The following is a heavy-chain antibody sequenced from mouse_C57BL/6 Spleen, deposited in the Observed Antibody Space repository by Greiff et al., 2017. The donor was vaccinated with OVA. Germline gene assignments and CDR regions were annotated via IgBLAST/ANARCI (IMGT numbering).Heavy chain of an antibody. V-gene: IGHV1-78*01. D-gene: IGHD2-3*01. CDR2: IYPRDGST. CDR3: AREEIYDGYFHYCDY. Sequence: QVQLQQSDAELVKPGASVKISCKVSGYTFTDHTIHWMKQRPEQGLEWIGYIYPRDGSTKYNEKFKGKATLTADKSSSTAYMQLNSLTSEDSAVYFCAREEIYDGYFHYCDYWGQGTTLTVSS. CDR1: GYTFTDHT. J-gene: IGHJ2*01.